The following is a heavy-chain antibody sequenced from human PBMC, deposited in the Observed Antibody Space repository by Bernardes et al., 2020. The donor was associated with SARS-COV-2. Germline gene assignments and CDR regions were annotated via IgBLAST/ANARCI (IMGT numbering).Heavy chain of an antibody. CDR3: TSLISPAPYYYYGMDV. D-gene: IGHD2-2*01. CDR1: GFTFGDYA. J-gene: IGHJ6*02. CDR2: IRSKAYGGTT. Sequence: GGSLRLCCTSSGFTFGDYAMSWFRQAPGKGLEWVGFIRSKAYGGTTEYAASVKGRFTISRDDSKSIAYLQMNSLKTEDTAVYYCTSLISPAPYYYYGMDVWGQGTTVTVSS. V-gene: IGHV3-49*03.